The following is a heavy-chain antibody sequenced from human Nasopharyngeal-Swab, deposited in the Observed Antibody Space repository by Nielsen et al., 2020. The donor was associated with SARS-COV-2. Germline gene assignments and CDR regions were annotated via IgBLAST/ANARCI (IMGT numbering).Heavy chain of an antibody. J-gene: IGHJ5*02. Sequence: ASVKVSCKASGYTFTSYYMHWVRQAPGQGLEWMGRINPNSGGTNYAQKFQGWVTMTRDTSISTAYMELSRLRSDDTAVYYCARGGYSSSWYEHWGQGTLVTVSS. CDR2: INPNSGGT. CDR3: ARGGYSSSWYEH. D-gene: IGHD6-13*01. V-gene: IGHV1-2*04. CDR1: GYTFTSYY.